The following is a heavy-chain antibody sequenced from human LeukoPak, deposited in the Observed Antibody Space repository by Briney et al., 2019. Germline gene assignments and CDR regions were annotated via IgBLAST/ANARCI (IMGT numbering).Heavy chain of an antibody. CDR2: IYLRDSDA. V-gene: IGHV5-51*01. CDR3: ATTLTNYCSSTSCYADH. J-gene: IGHJ4*01. Sequence: GESLKIPCKVAEYTFTNYWIGWVRQMPGKGLEWVGIIYLRDSDARYRPSFQDQVTISADKSTRTAYLQWSSLKASDSAMYYCATTLTNYCSSTSCYADHWGQGTLVTVSS. D-gene: IGHD2-2*01. CDR1: EYTFTNYW.